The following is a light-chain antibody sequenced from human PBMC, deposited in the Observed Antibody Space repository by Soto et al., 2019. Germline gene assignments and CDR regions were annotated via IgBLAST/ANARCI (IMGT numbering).Light chain of an antibody. J-gene: IGLJ2*01. CDR1: NSNIGRNT. V-gene: IGLV1-44*01. Sequence: QSVLTQPPSASGTPGQSVTISCSGSNSNIGRNTVHCYQHLPGTAPKLIIYSNGQRPSGVPDRFSGSTSGTSASLAISGLQSADEADYYCAAWDDSPNAVVFGGGTKLTVL. CDR2: SNG. CDR3: AAWDDSPNAVV.